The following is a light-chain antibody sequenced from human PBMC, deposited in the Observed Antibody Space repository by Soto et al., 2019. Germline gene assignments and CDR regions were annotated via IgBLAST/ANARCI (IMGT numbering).Light chain of an antibody. CDR2: TNN. J-gene: IGLJ2*01. CDR1: SSNIGSNP. Sequence: QSMLTQPPSASGTPGQRVTISCSGSSSNIGSNPVSWYQQFPGAAPRLLIYTNNQRPSGVPDRFSGSKSGTSASLAISGLQSEDDADYYCAAWDDSLNGLIFGGGTKLTVL. V-gene: IGLV1-44*01. CDR3: AAWDDSLNGLI.